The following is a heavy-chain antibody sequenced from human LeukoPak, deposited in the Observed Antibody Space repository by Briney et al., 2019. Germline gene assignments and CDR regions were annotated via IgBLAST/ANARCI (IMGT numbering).Heavy chain of an antibody. V-gene: IGHV1-2*02. CDR1: GYTFTGYY. CDR3: ASSIAVADEDYYFDY. J-gene: IGHJ4*02. Sequence: EASVKVSCKASGYTFTGYYMHWVRQAPGQGLEWMGWINPNSGGTNYAQKLQGRVTMTTDTSTSTAYMELRSLRSDDTAVYYCASSIAVADEDYYFDYWGQGTLVTVSS. D-gene: IGHD6-19*01. CDR2: INPNSGGT.